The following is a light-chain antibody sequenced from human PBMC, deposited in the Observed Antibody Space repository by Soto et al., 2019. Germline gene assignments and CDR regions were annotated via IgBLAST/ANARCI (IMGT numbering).Light chain of an antibody. CDR2: DVS. CDR3: SSYTSSSTYV. J-gene: IGLJ1*01. V-gene: IGLV2-14*03. Sequence: QSALTQPASVAGSPGQSITISCTGTNSDVGGYNYVSWYQQHPGKAPKLMICDVSKRPSGVSNRFSGSKSGNTASLTISGLQAEDEADYYCSSYTSSSTYVFGTGTKLTVL. CDR1: NSDVGGYNY.